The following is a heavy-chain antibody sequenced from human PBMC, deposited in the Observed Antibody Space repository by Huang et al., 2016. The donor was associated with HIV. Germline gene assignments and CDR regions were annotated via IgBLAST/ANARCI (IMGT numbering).Heavy chain of an antibody. CDR3: ARHSGVLYPHLDY. Sequence: QLQLQESGPGLVKPSETLSLTCTVSGGSISSSSYYWGWIRQPPGKGLEWIGNIYYSGSTYSNPSLKSRVTISVDTSKNQFSLRLSSVTAADTAVYFCARHSGVLYPHLDYWGQGTLVTVSS. V-gene: IGHV4-39*01. J-gene: IGHJ4*02. CDR1: GGSISSSSYY. D-gene: IGHD3-10*01. CDR2: IYYSGST.